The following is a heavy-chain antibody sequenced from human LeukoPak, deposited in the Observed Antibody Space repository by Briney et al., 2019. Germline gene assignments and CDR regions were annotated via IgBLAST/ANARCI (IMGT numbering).Heavy chain of an antibody. CDR2: IYHSGST. D-gene: IGHD5-12*01. CDR3: ARDVVATIGVFDY. CDR1: GGPISSSNW. J-gene: IGHJ4*02. Sequence: QASETLSLTCAVSGGPISSSNWWSWVRQPPGKGLEWIGEIYHSGSTNYNPSLKSRVTISVDKSKNQFSLKLSSVTAADTAVYYCARDVVATIGVFDYWGQGTLVTVSS. V-gene: IGHV4-4*02.